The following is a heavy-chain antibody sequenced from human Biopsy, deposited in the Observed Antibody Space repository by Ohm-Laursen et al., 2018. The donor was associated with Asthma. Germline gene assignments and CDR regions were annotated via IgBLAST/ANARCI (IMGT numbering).Heavy chain of an antibody. CDR3: AGFCSGGNYPDH. V-gene: IGHV4-59*01. CDR1: GVSIRSYY. D-gene: IGHD2-15*01. Sequence: TLSLTCTVSGVSIRSYYWTWIRQPPGKGLEWIGNIHYSGSTYSNPSLKSRVTISVDTSKKQISLRLSSVIAADTAVYYCAGFCSGGNYPDHWGQGTLVTVSS. CDR2: IHYSGST. J-gene: IGHJ4*02.